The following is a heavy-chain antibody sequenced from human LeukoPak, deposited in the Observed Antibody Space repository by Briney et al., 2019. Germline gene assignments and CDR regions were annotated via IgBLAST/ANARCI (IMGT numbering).Heavy chain of an antibody. V-gene: IGHV4-4*02. D-gene: IGHD6-13*01. CDR2: IYHSGST. Sequence: SGTLSLTCAVSGGSISSSNWWSWVRQPPGKGLEWIGEIYHSGSTNYNPSLKSRVTISVDTSKNQFPLKLSSVTAADTAVYYCARGGAAAGTGVDYWGQGTLVTVSS. CDR1: GGSISSSNW. J-gene: IGHJ4*02. CDR3: ARGGAAAGTGVDY.